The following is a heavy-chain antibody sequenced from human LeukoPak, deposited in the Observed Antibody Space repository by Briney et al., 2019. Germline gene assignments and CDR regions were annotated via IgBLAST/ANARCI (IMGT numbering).Heavy chain of an antibody. Sequence: GGSLRLSCAASEFSFSAYWMSWVHKAPGEGLEWLANIKQDGSDTYYADSVKGRFTISRDNAKNSLYLQMNNLRAEDTAVYYCASQSYSIFDYWGQGTLVTVSS. CDR1: EFSFSAYW. CDR2: IKQDGSDT. J-gene: IGHJ4*02. V-gene: IGHV3-7*03. D-gene: IGHD1-26*01. CDR3: ASQSYSIFDY.